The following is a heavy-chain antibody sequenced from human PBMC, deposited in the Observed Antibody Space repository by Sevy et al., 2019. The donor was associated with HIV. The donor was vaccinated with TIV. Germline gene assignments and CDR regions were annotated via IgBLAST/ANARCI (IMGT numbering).Heavy chain of an antibody. CDR3: ARVGFDSSGSYNRGGYFDY. Sequence: VGSLRLSCAASGFTVSSNYMNWVRQAPGKGLEWVSIIHSGGSTYYADSVKGRFTISRDNSKNTLYLQMNSLRAEDPAAYYCARVGFDSSGSYNRGGYFDYWGQGTLVTVSS. CDR2: IHSGGST. D-gene: IGHD3-22*01. CDR1: GFTVSSNY. V-gene: IGHV3-53*01. J-gene: IGHJ4*02.